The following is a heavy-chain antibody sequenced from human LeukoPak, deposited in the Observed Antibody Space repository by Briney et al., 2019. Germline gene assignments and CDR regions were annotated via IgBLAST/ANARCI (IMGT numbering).Heavy chain of an antibody. CDR2: INRDGSLK. CDR3: ARGPDSSAFDC. D-gene: IGHD2-2*01. Sequence: GSLRLSCTSSGFTFSNYWMTWVRQAPGKGLELVANINRDGSLKNYVDSVKGRFTISRDNAENSLHLQMNSLRAEDSAIYYCARGPDSSAFDCWGQGTLVTVSS. J-gene: IGHJ4*02. V-gene: IGHV3-7*01. CDR1: GFTFSNYW.